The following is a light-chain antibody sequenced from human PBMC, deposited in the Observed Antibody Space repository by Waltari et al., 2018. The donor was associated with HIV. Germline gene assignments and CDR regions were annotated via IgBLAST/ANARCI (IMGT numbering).Light chain of an antibody. V-gene: IGKV3-20*01. CDR2: DDS. CDR3: QQYRSSPGT. CDR1: QSIGNNF. Sequence: EIVLAQSPVTLPLSPGDRATLSCRASQSIGNNFLAWYQQRPGQAPRLLIYDDSKRATGIADRFTGSESGTDFTLSISRLEPECFAMYYCQQYRSSPGTFGQGTNLEI. J-gene: IGKJ2*01.